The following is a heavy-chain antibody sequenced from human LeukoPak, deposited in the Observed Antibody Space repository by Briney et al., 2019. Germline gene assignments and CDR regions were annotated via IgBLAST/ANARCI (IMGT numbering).Heavy chain of an antibody. D-gene: IGHD2-15*01. CDR3: ARRKGLDY. Sequence: GGSLRLSCAASGFTFSSYAMNWVRQAPGKGLEWVSPINGNGGSTHYADSVKGRFTISRDNSKNMVYLQMNSLRVEDTAVYFCARRKGLDYWGQGILVTVSS. CDR2: INGNGGST. V-gene: IGHV3-23*01. J-gene: IGHJ4*02. CDR1: GFTFSSYA.